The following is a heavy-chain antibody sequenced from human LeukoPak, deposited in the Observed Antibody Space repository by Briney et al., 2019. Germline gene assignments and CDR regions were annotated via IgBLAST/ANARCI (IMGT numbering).Heavy chain of an antibody. CDR3: ARDDEDIVLH. CDR2: INPNSGGT. CDR1: GYTFTGYY. V-gene: IGHV1-2*02. J-gene: IGHJ4*02. Sequence: ASVEVSCKASGYTFTGYYMHWVRQAPGQGLEWMGWINPNSGGTNYAQKFQGRVTMTRDTSISTAYMELSRLRSDDTAVYYCARDDEDIVLHWGQGTLVTVSS. D-gene: IGHD2-15*01.